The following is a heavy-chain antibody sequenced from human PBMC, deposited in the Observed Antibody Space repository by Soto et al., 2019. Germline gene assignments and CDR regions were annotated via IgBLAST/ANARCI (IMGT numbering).Heavy chain of an antibody. CDR2: ISGSGDST. J-gene: IGHJ4*02. Sequence: EVHLLESGGDLVQPGGSLRLSCAASGFIFSSYAMSWVRQAPGKGLEWVSTISGSGDSTYYADYVQGRFTISRDSAKTTLYLQMNSLRAEDAAVYYCAIGTSTYDYWGQGTLVTVSS. CDR3: AIGTSTYDY. CDR1: GFIFSSYA. D-gene: IGHD5-12*01. V-gene: IGHV3-23*01.